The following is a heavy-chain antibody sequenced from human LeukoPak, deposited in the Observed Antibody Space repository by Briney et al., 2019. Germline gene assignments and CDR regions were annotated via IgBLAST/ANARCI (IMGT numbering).Heavy chain of an antibody. V-gene: IGHV3-21*01. D-gene: IGHD3-10*01. J-gene: IGHJ4*02. CDR2: ISSSSSYK. CDR1: GFTFSSYS. Sequence: GGSLRLSCAASGFTFSSYSMNWVRQAPGKGLEWVSSISSSSSYKYYADSVKGRFTISRDNAKNSLYLQMNSLRAEDTAVYYCARYYGSGSYWRDYWGQGTLVTVSS. CDR3: ARYYGSGSYWRDY.